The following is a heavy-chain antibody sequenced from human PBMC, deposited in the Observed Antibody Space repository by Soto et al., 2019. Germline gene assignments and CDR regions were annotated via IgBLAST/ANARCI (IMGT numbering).Heavy chain of an antibody. J-gene: IGHJ5*02. CDR2: ISAYNGKT. Sequence: QVQLVQSGAEVKKPGASVKVSCKASGYTFTSYGISWVRQAPGQGLEWMGWISAYNGKTNYAQKLQGRVTMTTDPAASTAYMELRSLRSDDTAVYYWARDKGGKLGGTGRSWFDPWGQGTLVTVSS. V-gene: IGHV1-18*01. CDR3: ARDKGGKLGGTGRSWFDP. D-gene: IGHD7-27*01. CDR1: GYTFTSYG.